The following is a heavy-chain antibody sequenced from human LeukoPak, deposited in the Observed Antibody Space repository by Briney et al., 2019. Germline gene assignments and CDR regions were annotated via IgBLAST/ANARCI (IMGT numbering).Heavy chain of an antibody. V-gene: IGHV4-34*01. CDR3: ARGDRGYGMDV. Sequence: SETLSLTCAVYGGSFSGYYWSWIRQPPGRGLEWIGEINHSGSTNYNPSLKSRVTISVDTSKNQFSLKLSSVTAADTAVYYCARGDRGYGMDVWGQGTTVTVSS. D-gene: IGHD3-16*01. CDR1: GGSFSGYY. CDR2: INHSGST. J-gene: IGHJ6*02.